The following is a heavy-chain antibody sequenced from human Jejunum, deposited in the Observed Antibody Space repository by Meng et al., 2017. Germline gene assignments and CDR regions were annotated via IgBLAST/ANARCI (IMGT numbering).Heavy chain of an antibody. CDR3: ARHMVRGVKAFDI. J-gene: IGHJ3*02. Sequence: SETLSLTCAVYGGSFSGYFWSWIRQPPGEGLEWIGEIYYTGSTNYNPSLKSRVTISLDTSKNQFSLKLRSVTAADTAVYYCARHMVRGVKAFDIWGQGTMVTVSS. D-gene: IGHD3-10*01. V-gene: IGHV4-34*01. CDR2: IYYTGST. CDR1: GGSFSGYF.